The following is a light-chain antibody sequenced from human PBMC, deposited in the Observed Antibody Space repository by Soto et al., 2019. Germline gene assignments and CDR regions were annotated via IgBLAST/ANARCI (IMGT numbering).Light chain of an antibody. J-gene: IGKJ1*01. CDR3: LQDYNYPWT. CDR2: AAS. V-gene: IGKV1-6*01. Sequence: AIQMTQSPSSLSASVGDRVTITCRASQGIRNDLGWYQQKPGKAPKLLIYAASSLQSGVPSRFSGSGSGTDFTLSIISRQPEDFATYYCLQDYNYPWTFGQGTKVEIK. CDR1: QGIRND.